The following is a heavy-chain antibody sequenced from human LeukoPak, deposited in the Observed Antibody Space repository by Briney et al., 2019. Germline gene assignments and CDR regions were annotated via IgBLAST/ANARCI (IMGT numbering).Heavy chain of an antibody. J-gene: IGHJ5*02. Sequence: PSQTLSLTCTVSGDSISSGAYYWTWVRQYPGTGLEWIGYISHIGTTYNNPSLKSRVSISVDTSRNQLSLRLTSVTAADTAVYYCARGVQGWFAPWGQGTLVTVSS. CDR3: ARGVQGWFAP. CDR1: GDSISSGAYY. V-gene: IGHV4-31*03. CDR2: ISHIGTT. D-gene: IGHD3-10*01.